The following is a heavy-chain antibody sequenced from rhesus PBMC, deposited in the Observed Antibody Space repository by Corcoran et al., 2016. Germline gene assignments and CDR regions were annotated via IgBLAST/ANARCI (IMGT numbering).Heavy chain of an antibody. CDR1: GGSISSGYD. CDR3: ARAYYYSGSYPYYGLDS. Sequence: QVQLQESGPGVVKPSETLSLTCAVSGGSISSGYDWSWIRQPPGKGLEWIGYIYVSSGNTNYNPSLKNRVTSSKDASKNQCSLKLSSVTAADTAVYYCARAYYYSGSYPYYGLDSWGQGVVVTVSS. V-gene: IGHV4-76*01. CDR2: IYVSSGNT. J-gene: IGHJ6*01. D-gene: IGHD3-16*01.